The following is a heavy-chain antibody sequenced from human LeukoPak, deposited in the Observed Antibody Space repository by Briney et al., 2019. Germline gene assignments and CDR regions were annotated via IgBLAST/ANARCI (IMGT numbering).Heavy chain of an antibody. V-gene: IGHV1-69*05. CDR2: IIPIFGTA. CDR3: ARDWSSGWYRY. Sequence: GASVKVSCKASGGTFSSYAISWVRQAPGQGHEWMGRIIPIFGTANYAQKFQGRVTITTDESTSTAYMELSSLRSEDTAVYYCARDWSSGWYRYWGQRTLVTVSS. CDR1: GGTFSSYA. J-gene: IGHJ4*02. D-gene: IGHD6-19*01.